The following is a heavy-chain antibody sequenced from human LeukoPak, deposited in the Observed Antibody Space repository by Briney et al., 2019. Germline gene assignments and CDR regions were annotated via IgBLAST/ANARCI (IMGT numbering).Heavy chain of an antibody. CDR3: ARASGSYRYYFDY. J-gene: IGHJ4*02. V-gene: IGHV5-51*01. CDR2: IYPGDSDT. D-gene: IGHD1-26*01. Sequence: GESLKISCKGSGYSFTRNWIGWVRQMPGKGLEWMGIIYPGDSDTRYSPSFQGQVTILADKSISTAYLQWSSLKASDTAMYYCARASGSYRYYFDYWGQGTLVTVSS. CDR1: GYSFTRNW.